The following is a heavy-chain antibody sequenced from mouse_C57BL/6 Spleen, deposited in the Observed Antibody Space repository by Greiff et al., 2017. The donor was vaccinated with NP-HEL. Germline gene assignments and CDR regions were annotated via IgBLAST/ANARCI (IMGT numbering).Heavy chain of an antibody. J-gene: IGHJ3*01. CDR2: IDPSDSYT. V-gene: IGHV1-50*01. CDR1: GYTFTSYW. D-gene: IGHD1-1*01. CDR3: ARRRALLRSAWFAY. Sequence: QVQLQQPGAELVKPGASVKLSCKASGYTFTSYWMQWVKQRPGQGLEWIGEIDPSDSYTNYNQKFKGKATLTVDTSSSTAYMQLSSLTSEDSAVYYCARRRALLRSAWFAYWGQGTLVTVSA.